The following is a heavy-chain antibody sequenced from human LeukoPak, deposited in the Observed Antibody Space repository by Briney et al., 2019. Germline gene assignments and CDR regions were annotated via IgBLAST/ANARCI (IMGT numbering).Heavy chain of an antibody. CDR3: AVGPIAAAGTGDY. CDR1: GFTFTSSA. Sequence: SVKVSFKASGFTFTSSAVQWVRQARGQRLEWIGWIVVASGNTNYAQKFQERVTITRDMSTSTAYMELSSLRSEDTAVYYCAVGPIAAAGTGDYWGQGTLVTVSS. V-gene: IGHV1-58*01. CDR2: IVVASGNT. J-gene: IGHJ4*02. D-gene: IGHD6-13*01.